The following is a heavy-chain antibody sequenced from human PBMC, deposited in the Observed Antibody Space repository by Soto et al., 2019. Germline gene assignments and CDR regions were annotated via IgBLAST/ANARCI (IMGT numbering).Heavy chain of an antibody. J-gene: IGHJ4*02. V-gene: IGHV3-20*04. CDR3: ARVPLLADYFDS. Sequence: GGSLRLSCAASGFTFEDHGLSWVRQAPGKGLEWVAGINWNGGSTVYAASVKGRFTISRDNAKNSLFLEVNSLRVEVTALYFCARVPLLADYFDSWGQGTLVTVSS. CDR2: INWNGGST. CDR1: GFTFEDHG.